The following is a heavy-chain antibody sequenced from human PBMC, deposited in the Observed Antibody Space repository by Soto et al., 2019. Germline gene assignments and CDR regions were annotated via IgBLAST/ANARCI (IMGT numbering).Heavy chain of an antibody. J-gene: IGHJ4*02. CDR3: AKGDMIVVVAEFGYFDN. CDR1: GFTFKSHG. CDR2: ISYDGSTE. V-gene: IGHV3-30*18. Sequence: QVQLVESGGGVVQPGRSLRLSCAASGFTFKSHGMNWVRQAPGKGLEWVAVISYDGSTEYYADSVRGRFTVSRDNSKNALYLQMNSLRTEDTAVYFCAKGDMIVVVAEFGYFDNWGQGTLVTVSS. D-gene: IGHD2-15*01.